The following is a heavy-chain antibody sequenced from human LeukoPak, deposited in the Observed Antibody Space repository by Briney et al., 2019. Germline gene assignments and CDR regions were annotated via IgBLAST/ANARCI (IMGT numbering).Heavy chain of an antibody. CDR1: GFSLNTGGVG. V-gene: IGHV2-5*02. J-gene: IGHJ4*02. Sequence: SGPTLVNPTQTLTLTCTFSGFSLNTGGVGVGWIRQPPGKALEWLALIYWDDDKRYSTSLKSRLTVTKDTSKNQVVLTMTNMDPVDTATYYCAHTLHVNFGFDSWGQGALATVSS. CDR3: AHTLHVNFGFDS. CDR2: IYWDDDK. D-gene: IGHD1-20*01.